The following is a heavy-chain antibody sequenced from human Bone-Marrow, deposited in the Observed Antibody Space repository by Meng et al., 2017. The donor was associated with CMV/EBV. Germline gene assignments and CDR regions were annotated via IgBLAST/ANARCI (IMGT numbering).Heavy chain of an antibody. Sequence: SVKVSCKASGYPFTNYYMHWVRQAPGQGLEWMGRIIPILGIANYAQKFQGRVTITADKSTSTAYMELSSLRSEDTAVYYCARPSIVVVPAAIPPHMSGYYYYGMDVWGQGTTVTVSS. V-gene: IGHV1-69*02. CDR2: IIPILGIA. CDR1: GYPFTNYY. CDR3: ARPSIVVVPAAIPPHMSGYYYYGMDV. D-gene: IGHD2-2*02. J-gene: IGHJ6*02.